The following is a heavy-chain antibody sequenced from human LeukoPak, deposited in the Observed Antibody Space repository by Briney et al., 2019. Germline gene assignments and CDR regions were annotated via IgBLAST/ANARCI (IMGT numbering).Heavy chain of an antibody. CDR2: ISNSGAGT. J-gene: IGHJ4*02. V-gene: IGHV3-23*01. Sequence: GGSLRLSCAASGFTFSNYAMSWVRQAPGKGLEWVSTISNSGAGTYYADSVKGRFTISRDNSKNTLYLQMNSLRAEDTAVYYCARRGTDYWGQGTLVTVSS. CDR3: ARRGTDY. CDR1: GFTFSNYA.